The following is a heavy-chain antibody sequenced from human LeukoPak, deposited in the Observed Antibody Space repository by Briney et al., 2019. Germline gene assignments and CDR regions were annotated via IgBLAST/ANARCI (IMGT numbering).Heavy chain of an antibody. CDR3: ARSRGKVTTYLSYYYYGMDV. Sequence: ASVKVSYKASGYTFTSYDINWVRQATGQGLEWMGWMNPNSGNTGYAQKFQGRVTMTRNTSISTAYMELSSLRSEDTAVYYCARSRGKVTTYLSYYYYGMDVWGQGTTVTVSS. V-gene: IGHV1-8*01. D-gene: IGHD4-17*01. CDR2: MNPNSGNT. J-gene: IGHJ6*02. CDR1: GYTFTSYD.